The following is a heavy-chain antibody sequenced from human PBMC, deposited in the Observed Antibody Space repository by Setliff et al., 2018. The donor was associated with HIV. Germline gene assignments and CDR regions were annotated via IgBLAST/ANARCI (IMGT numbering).Heavy chain of an antibody. J-gene: IGHJ4*02. CDR1: GYSISSGYY. V-gene: IGHV4-38-2*02. CDR2: IYHSGRT. CDR3: ARDQPQDYDSLTGYYTGRYFDY. D-gene: IGHD3-9*01. Sequence: PSETLSLTCTVSGYSISSGYYWGWIRLPPGKGLEWIGSIYHSGRTYYNPSLKSRVTISVDMSKNQFSLKLTSVTAADTAVYYCARDQPQDYDSLTGYYTGRYFDYWGRGTLVTVSS.